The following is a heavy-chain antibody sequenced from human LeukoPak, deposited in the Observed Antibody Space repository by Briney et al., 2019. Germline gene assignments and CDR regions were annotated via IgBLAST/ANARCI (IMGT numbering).Heavy chain of an antibody. V-gene: IGHV3-30*18. CDR2: ISYDGSNT. D-gene: IGHD3-16*02. J-gene: IGHJ6*02. CDR1: GFSFSSYV. Sequence: GGSLRLSCGASGFSFSSYVMHWVRQAPGKGLEWVAVISYDGSNTYHADSVKGRFTISRGNSGNTLYLQMNSLRAEDTAVYYCAKVNTLGGVIASHYYGMDVWGQGTTVTVSS. CDR3: AKVNTLGGVIASHYYGMDV.